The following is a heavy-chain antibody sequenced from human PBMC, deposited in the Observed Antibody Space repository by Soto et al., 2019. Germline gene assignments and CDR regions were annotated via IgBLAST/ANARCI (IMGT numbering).Heavy chain of an antibody. Sequence: EVQLVESGGDLVQPGGSLRLSCAASGFTVSSNYMSWVRQAPGKGLEWISIIYSAGNTYYADSVKGRFTISRDNSKNTLYLQMNGLGAEDTAVYYCARDFVLGGPTINYYYGMDVWGQGTTVTVSS. D-gene: IGHD2-15*01. CDR1: GFTVSSNY. CDR3: ARDFVLGGPTINYYYGMDV. V-gene: IGHV3-66*01. J-gene: IGHJ6*02. CDR2: IYSAGNT.